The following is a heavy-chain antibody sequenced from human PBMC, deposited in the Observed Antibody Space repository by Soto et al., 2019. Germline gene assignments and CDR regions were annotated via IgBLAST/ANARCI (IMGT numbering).Heavy chain of an antibody. V-gene: IGHV4-34*01. Sequence: SETLSLTCAVYGGSISGYYWSWIRQPPGKGLEWIGEINHSGSTNYNPSLKSRVTISVDTSKNQFSLKLSSVTAADTAVYYCARRAGWELLGSFDYWGQGTLVTVSS. CDR3: ARRAGWELLGSFDY. CDR1: GGSISGYY. J-gene: IGHJ4*02. CDR2: INHSGST. D-gene: IGHD1-26*01.